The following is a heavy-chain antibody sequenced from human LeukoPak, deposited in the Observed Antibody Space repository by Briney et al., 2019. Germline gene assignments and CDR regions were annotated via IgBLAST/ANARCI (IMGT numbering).Heavy chain of an antibody. D-gene: IGHD3-3*01. Sequence: GRSLRLSCAASGFTFDDYAMHWVRQAPGKGLEWVSGISWNSGSIGYADSVKGRFTISRDNAKNSLYLQMNSLRAEDMALYYCAKAIRSDFRSGYYFDYWGQGTLVTVSS. V-gene: IGHV3-9*03. CDR1: GFTFDDYA. J-gene: IGHJ4*02. CDR3: AKAIRSDFRSGYYFDY. CDR2: ISWNSGSI.